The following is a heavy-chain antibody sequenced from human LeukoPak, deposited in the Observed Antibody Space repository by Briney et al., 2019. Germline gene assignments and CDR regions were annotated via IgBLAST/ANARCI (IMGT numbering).Heavy chain of an antibody. CDR2: MNPYNGNT. CDR1: GYTFTSYD. V-gene: IGHV1-8*01. CDR3: ARAAVNLHPNHYYYMDV. J-gene: IGHJ6*03. Sequence: ASVKASCKASGYTFTSYDINWVRQATGQGFEWMGWMNPYNGNTGYAQKFEGRVIMTRDTSISTAYLELSSLTSEDTAVYYCARAAVNLHPNHYYYMDVWGKGTTVTVSS.